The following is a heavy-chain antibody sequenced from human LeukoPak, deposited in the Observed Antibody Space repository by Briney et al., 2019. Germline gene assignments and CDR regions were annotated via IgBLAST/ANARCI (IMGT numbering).Heavy chain of an antibody. D-gene: IGHD3-9*01. J-gene: IGHJ4*02. CDR1: GFTFSSYG. Sequence: GGSLRLSCAASGFTFSSYGMHWVRQAPGKGLEWVAVIWYDGSNKYYADSVKGRFTISRDNSKNTLYVQMNSLRAEDTAVYYCAKPRTHYDILTAIDYWGQGTLVTVSS. CDR3: AKPRTHYDILTAIDY. V-gene: IGHV3-33*06. CDR2: IWYDGSNK.